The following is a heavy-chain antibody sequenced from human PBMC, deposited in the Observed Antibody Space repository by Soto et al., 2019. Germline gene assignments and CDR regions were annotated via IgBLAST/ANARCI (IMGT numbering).Heavy chain of an antibody. CDR3: ARDIVAAGSFLYFDY. V-gene: IGHV3-7*05. D-gene: IGHD5-12*01. J-gene: IGHJ4*02. CDR2: MNQDGNEK. Sequence: VQLVESGGGLVKPGGSLRLSCTASGFAFSSYYMTWVRQATGKGLGWLANMNQDGNEKYYVDSVKGRFTISRDNAKNSLYLQMNSLRVEDTGIYYCARDIVAAGSFLYFDYWGQGSLVTVSS. CDR1: GFAFSSYY.